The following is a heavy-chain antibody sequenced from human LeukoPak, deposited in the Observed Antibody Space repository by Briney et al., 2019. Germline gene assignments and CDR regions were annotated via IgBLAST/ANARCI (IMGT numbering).Heavy chain of an antibody. CDR3: ARVSYGGNEIDY. D-gene: IGHD4-23*01. J-gene: IGHJ4*02. CDR2: IYYSGST. V-gene: IGHV4-59*01. Sequence: SETLSLTCTVSGVSISSYYWSWIRQPPGKGLEWIGYIYYSGSTNYNPSLKSRVTISVDTSKNQFSLKLSSVTAADTAVYYCARVSYGGNEIDYWGQGTLVTVSS. CDR1: GVSISSYY.